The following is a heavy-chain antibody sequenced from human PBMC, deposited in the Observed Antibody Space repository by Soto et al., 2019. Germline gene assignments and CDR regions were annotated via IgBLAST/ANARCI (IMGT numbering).Heavy chain of an antibody. J-gene: IGHJ1*01. CDR2: IIPIFGTA. Sequence: SVKVSCKASGGTFSSYAISWVRQAPGQGLEWMGGIIPIFGTANYAQKFQGRVTITADKSTSTAYMELSSLRSEDTAVYYCALPPEYHYDSSGFHHWGQAPLVTVSS. D-gene: IGHD3-22*01. V-gene: IGHV1-69*06. CDR1: GGTFSSYA. CDR3: ALPPEYHYDSSGFHH.